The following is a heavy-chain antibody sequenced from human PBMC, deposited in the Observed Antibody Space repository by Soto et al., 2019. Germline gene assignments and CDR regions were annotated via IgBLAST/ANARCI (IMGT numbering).Heavy chain of an antibody. J-gene: IGHJ3*01. CDR3: ARERYCGGDCYSANPAFDV. CDR2: ISSSSRYI. V-gene: IGHV3-21*01. D-gene: IGHD2-21*02. CDR1: GFTFSTYS. Sequence: EVQLVESGGGLVKPGESLRLSCAASGFTFSTYSMNWVRQSPGKGLEWVSSISSSSRYIYYADSVKGRFTISRDNAKNSLYLQMNSLRADDTTVYYCARERYCGGDCYSANPAFDVWGQGTMVTVSS.